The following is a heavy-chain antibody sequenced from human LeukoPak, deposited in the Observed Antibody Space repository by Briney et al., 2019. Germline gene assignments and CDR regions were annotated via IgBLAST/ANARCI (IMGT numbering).Heavy chain of an antibody. V-gene: IGHV3-23*01. CDR1: GFTFSSYA. Sequence: PGGSLRLSXAASGFTFSSYAMSWVRQAPGKGLEWVSTISGSGGSTYYADSVKGRFTISRDSSKNTLYLQMNSLRAEDTAVYYCAKDRRATRDIVGATDDYWGQGTLVTVSS. CDR3: AKDRRATRDIVGATDDY. CDR2: ISGSGGST. J-gene: IGHJ4*02. D-gene: IGHD1-26*01.